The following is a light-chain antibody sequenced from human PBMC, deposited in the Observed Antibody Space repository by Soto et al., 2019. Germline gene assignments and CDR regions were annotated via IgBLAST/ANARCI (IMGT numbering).Light chain of an antibody. CDR1: SVDVGAYDF. CDR2: VVS. V-gene: IGLV2-11*01. CDR3: SSFTTSHTYI. Sequence: QSALTQPHSVSGSPGQSVTISCTGTSVDVGAYDFVSWYQQHPGKAPKLLIYVVSGRPSGVPDRFSGSKSGNAASLTISGLQAEDEADYYCSSFTTSHTYIFGTGTKGTVL. J-gene: IGLJ1*01.